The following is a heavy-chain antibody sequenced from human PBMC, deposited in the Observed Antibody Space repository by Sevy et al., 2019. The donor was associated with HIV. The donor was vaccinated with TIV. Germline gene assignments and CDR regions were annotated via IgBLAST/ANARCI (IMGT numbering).Heavy chain of an antibody. D-gene: IGHD5-18*01. J-gene: IGHJ4*02. V-gene: IGHV3-30-3*01. Sequence: GGSLRLSCAASGFTFSSYAMHWVRQAPGKGLEWVAVISYDGSNKYDADSVKGRFTISRDNSKNTLYLQMNSLRAEDTAVYYCARDMPSAMVTWARVRPFDYRGQGTLVTVSS. CDR3: ARDMPSAMVTWARVRPFDY. CDR2: ISYDGSNK. CDR1: GFTFSSYA.